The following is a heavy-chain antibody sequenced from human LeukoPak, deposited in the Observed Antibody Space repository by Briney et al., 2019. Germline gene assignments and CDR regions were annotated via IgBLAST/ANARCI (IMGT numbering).Heavy chain of an antibody. V-gene: IGHV4-34*01. CDR1: GGSFSGYY. D-gene: IGHD1-1*01. CDR2: INHSGST. Sequence: SETLSLTCAVYGGSFSGYYWSWIRQPPGKGLEWIGEINHSGSTNYNPSLKSRVTISVDTSKNQFSLKLSSVTAADTAVYYCARSLSNWNWAPMAHWGQGTLVTVSS. J-gene: IGHJ4*02. CDR3: ARSLSNWNWAPMAH.